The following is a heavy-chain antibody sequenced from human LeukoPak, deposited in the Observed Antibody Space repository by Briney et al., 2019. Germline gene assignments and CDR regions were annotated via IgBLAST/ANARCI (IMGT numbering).Heavy chain of an antibody. D-gene: IGHD3-16*02. CDR1: GGSISSYY. Sequence: PSETLSLTCTLSGGSISSYYWSWIRQPAGKGLEWIGRIYTSGSTNYNPSLKSRVTMSVDTSKNQFSLKLSSVTAADTAVYYCARDRTFGGVIVHHSWGQGTLVTVSS. CDR2: IYTSGST. CDR3: ARDRTFGGVIVHHS. V-gene: IGHV4-4*07. J-gene: IGHJ4*02.